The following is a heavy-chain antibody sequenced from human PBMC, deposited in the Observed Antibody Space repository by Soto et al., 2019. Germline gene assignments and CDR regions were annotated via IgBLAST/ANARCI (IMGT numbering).Heavy chain of an antibody. CDR2: IYYNGTT. V-gene: IGHV4-39*01. CDR1: GCSIYSIYYY. J-gene: IGHJ4*02. Sequence: SETLSLTCTVSGCSIYSIYYYWGWIRQPPGKGLEWIGNIYYNGTTYYNPPLKSRVTISMDTAKNQFSLKLHSVTAADTAVYHCARRSVGRCYNYWGQGTLVTVSS. CDR3: ARRSVGRCYNY. D-gene: IGHD2-15*01.